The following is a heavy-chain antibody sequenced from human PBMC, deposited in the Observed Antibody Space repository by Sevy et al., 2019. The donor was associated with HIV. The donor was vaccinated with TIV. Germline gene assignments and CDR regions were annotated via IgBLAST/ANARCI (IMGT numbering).Heavy chain of an antibody. Sequence: GGSLGLSCAASGFTFSSYWMSWVRQAPGKGLEWVANIKQDGSEKYYVDSVKGRFTISRDNAKNSLYLQMNSLRAEDTAVYYCASPLWFGELLGYYYGMDVWGQGTTVTVSS. D-gene: IGHD3-10*01. CDR1: GFTFSSYW. CDR3: ASPLWFGELLGYYYGMDV. CDR2: IKQDGSEK. J-gene: IGHJ6*02. V-gene: IGHV3-7*01.